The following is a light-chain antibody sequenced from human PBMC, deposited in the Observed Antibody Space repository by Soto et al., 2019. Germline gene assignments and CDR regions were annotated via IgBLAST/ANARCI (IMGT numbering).Light chain of an antibody. CDR2: DVS. CDR1: SSDVGGYNY. CDR3: SSYTRSSTLYV. V-gene: IGLV2-14*01. Sequence: QSALTQPASVSGSPGQSITISCTGTSSDVGGYNYVSWYQQHPGKVPKLMIYDVSNRPSGVSNRFSGAKSGNTASLTISGLQAEDEAAYYRSSYTRSSTLYVFGTGTKVTVL. J-gene: IGLJ1*01.